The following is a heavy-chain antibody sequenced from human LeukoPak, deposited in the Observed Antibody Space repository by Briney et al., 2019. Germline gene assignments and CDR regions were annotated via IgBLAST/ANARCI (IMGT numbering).Heavy chain of an antibody. V-gene: IGHV5-51*01. D-gene: IGHD3-3*01. CDR1: GYSFTNYW. Sequence: GESLKISCKGSGYSFTNYWIGWVRQMPGKGLEWVAIIYPGDSGTRYSPSFQGQVTISANKSINTAYLQWSSLKASDTAVYYCARDYEPPYDFWSGYLGPVDYWGQGTLVTVSS. CDR3: ARDYEPPYDFWSGYLGPVDY. J-gene: IGHJ4*02. CDR2: IYPGDSGT.